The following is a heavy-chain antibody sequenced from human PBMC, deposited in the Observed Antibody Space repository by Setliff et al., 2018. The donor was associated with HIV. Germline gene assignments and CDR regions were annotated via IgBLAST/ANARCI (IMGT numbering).Heavy chain of an antibody. J-gene: IGHJ6*03. D-gene: IGHD3-10*01. CDR3: ARGRNYGSPYFYYMDV. V-gene: IGHV4-34*01. CDR2: IDHTGST. CDR1: GGSFSGYY. Sequence: PSETLSLTCAVYGGSFSGYYWSWIRQPPGKGLEWLGEIDHTGSTNYNLSLKSRITMSADPSKNQFSLKVGSVIAADTALYYCARGRNYGSPYFYYMDVWATGTTVTAP.